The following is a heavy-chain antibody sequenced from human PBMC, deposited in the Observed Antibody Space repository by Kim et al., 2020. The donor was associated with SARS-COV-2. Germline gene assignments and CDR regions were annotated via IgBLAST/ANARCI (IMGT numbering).Heavy chain of an antibody. CDR3: VKAGQEQWLVYYFDY. Sequence: DYGKGRLTISRDNSKNTLDLKMGSLRAEDTAVYYCVKAGQEQWLVYYFDYWGQGTLVTVSS. J-gene: IGHJ4*02. D-gene: IGHD6-19*01. V-gene: IGHV3-64D*06.